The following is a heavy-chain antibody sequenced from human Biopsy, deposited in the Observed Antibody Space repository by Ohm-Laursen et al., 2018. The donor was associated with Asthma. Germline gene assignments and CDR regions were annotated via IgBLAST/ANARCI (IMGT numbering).Heavy chain of an antibody. D-gene: IGHD3-22*01. CDR1: GGSISTCY. V-gene: IGHV4-31*03. CDR3: ARIPRRSGSYFVDY. CDR2: IHHSGTS. J-gene: IGHJ4*02. Sequence: SQTLSLTCTVSGGSISTCYWTWIRQHPGKGLEWIGYIHHSGTSYFNPSLKSRVSFSRDTSKNQFSLRLSSVTAADTAMYYCARIPRRSGSYFVDYWGQGTLVTVSS.